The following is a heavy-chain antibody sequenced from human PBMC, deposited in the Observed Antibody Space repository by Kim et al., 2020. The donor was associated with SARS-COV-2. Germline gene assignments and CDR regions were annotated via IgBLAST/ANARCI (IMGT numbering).Heavy chain of an antibody. D-gene: IGHD3-10*01. V-gene: IGHV1-18*01. CDR2: ISGYNGNT. CDR3: ARGEYYYGSGSHRSRKFGP. CDR1: GYTFSSYA. J-gene: IGHJ5*02. Sequence: ASVKVSCKASGYTFSSYAINWVRQAPGQGLEWMGWISGYNGNTNYAQNLQDRVTMTTDTSTSTAYMELRSLRSDDTAVYYCARGEYYYGSGSHRSRKFGPSGQGTLVTVSA.